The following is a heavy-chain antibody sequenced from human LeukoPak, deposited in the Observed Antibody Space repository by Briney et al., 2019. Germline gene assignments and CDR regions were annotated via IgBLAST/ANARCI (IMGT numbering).Heavy chain of an antibody. J-gene: IGHJ4*02. Sequence: IGRIYASGSTNYNPSLKSRVTISVDTSENQFSLNLRSVTAADTAVYYCASEGLAVAGNFLYWGQGALVTVSS. V-gene: IGHV4-61*02. CDR2: IYASGST. D-gene: IGHD6-19*01. CDR3: ASEGLAVAGNFLY.